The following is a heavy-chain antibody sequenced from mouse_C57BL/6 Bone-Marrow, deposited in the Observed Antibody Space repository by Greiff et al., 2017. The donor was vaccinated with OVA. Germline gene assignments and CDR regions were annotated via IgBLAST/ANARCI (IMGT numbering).Heavy chain of an antibody. V-gene: IGHV1-19*01. CDR3: ASGGPLLRWYFDV. J-gene: IGHJ1*03. CDR2: INPYNGGT. Sequence: EVQLQQSGPVLVKPGASVKMSCKASGYTFTDYYMNWVKQSHGKSLEWIGVINPYNGGTSYNQKFKGKATLTVDKSSSTAYMELNSLTSEDSAVYYCASGGPLLRWYFDVWGTGTTVTVSS. CDR1: GYTFTDYY. D-gene: IGHD1-2*01.